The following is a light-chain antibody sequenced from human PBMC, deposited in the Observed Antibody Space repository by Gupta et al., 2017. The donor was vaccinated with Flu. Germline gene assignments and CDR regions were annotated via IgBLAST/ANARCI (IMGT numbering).Light chain of an antibody. CDR2: YKSDSDK. CDR3: VIWHSSAWV. V-gene: IGLV5-45*01. Sequence: CTLRSGIKLGTSKIYCYQQKPGSPPQYLLTYKSDSDKQQGSGVPSRFSGSKDASANAGILLISGLQSEDEADYYCVIWHSSAWVFGGGTKLTVL. J-gene: IGLJ2*01. CDR1: SGIKLGTSK.